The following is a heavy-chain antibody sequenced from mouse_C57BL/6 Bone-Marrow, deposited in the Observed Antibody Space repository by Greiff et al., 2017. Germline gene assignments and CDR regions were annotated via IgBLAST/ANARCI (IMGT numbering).Heavy chain of an antibody. V-gene: IGHV1-81*01. CDR3: ARCDYYGSSPYAMDY. D-gene: IGHD1-1*01. Sequence: VQLQQSGAELARPGASVKLSCKASGYTFTSYGISWVKQRTGQGLEWIGEIYPRSGNTYYNEKFKGKATLTADKSSSTAYMELRSLTSEDSAVYFCARCDYYGSSPYAMDYWGQGTSVTVSS. J-gene: IGHJ4*01. CDR2: IYPRSGNT. CDR1: GYTFTSYG.